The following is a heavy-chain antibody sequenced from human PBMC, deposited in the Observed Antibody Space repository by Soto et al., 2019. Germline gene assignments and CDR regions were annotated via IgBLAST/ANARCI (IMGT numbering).Heavy chain of an antibody. CDR3: ARVGQQLKLLKKFLDV. D-gene: IGHD6-13*01. CDR1: GFTFSSYS. V-gene: IGHV3-21*01. CDR2: ISSSSSYI. J-gene: IGHJ6*02. Sequence: GGSLRLSCAASGFTFSSYSMNWVRQAPGKGLEWVSSISSSSSYIYYADSVKGRFTISRDNAKNSLYLQMNSLRAEDTAVYYCARVGQQLKLLKKFLDVWGQGTTVTVSS.